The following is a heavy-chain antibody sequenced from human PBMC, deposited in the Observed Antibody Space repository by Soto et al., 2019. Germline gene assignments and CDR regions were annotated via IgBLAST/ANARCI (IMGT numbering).Heavy chain of an antibody. CDR1: GFTFSSYA. Sequence: PGGSLRLPCAASGFTFSSYAMSWVRQAPGKGLEWVSAISGSGGSTYYADSVKGRFTISRDNSKNTLYLQMNSLRAEDTAVYYCARVSGPCFDYWGQGTLVTVSS. CDR3: ARVSGPCFDY. J-gene: IGHJ4*02. V-gene: IGHV3-23*01. D-gene: IGHD1-1*01. CDR2: ISGSGGST.